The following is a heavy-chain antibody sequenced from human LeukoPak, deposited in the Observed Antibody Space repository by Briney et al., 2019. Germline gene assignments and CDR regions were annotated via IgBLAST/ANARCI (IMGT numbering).Heavy chain of an antibody. D-gene: IGHD1-26*01. Sequence: PGGSHRLSCAASGFTFDNAWMNWVRQAPGKGLEWVGRVKSKTDGGTTDYAAPVKGRFTISRDDSENTLFLQLNSLKTEDTALYYCTTVGTTSPIAEEYFDYWGQGTLVTVSS. CDR2: VKSKTDGGTT. CDR3: TTVGTTSPIAEEYFDY. CDR1: GFTFDNAW. V-gene: IGHV3-15*01. J-gene: IGHJ4*02.